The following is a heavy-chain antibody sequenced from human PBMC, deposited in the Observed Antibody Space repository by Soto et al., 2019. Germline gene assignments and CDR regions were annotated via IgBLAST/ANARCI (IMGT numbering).Heavy chain of an antibody. CDR2: IYYSGST. CDR3: ARHRKYCSSTSCPIYYYYYMDV. V-gene: IGHV4-39*01. J-gene: IGHJ6*03. D-gene: IGHD2-2*01. Sequence: SETLSLTCTVSGGSISSSSYYWGWIRQPPGKGLEWIGSIYYSGSTYYNPSLKSRVTISVDTSKNQFSLKLSSVTAADTAVYYCARHRKYCSSTSCPIYYYYYMDVWGKGTTVTV. CDR1: GGSISSSSYY.